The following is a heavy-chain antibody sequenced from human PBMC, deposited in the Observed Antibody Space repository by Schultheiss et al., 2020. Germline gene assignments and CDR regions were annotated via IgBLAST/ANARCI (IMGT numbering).Heavy chain of an antibody. D-gene: IGHD3-10*01. V-gene: IGHV3-23*01. CDR2: ISGSGGST. Sequence: GGSLRLSCAASGFTFSSYVMSWVRQAPGKGLEWVSVISGSGGSTYYADSVKGRFTISRDNSKNTLYLQMNSLRAEDTAVYYCAGLMVQGADYFDYWGQGTLVTVSS. J-gene: IGHJ4*02. CDR3: AGLMVQGADYFDY. CDR1: GFTFSSYV.